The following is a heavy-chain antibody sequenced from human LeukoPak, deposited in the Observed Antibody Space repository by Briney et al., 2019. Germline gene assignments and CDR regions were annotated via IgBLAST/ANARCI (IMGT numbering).Heavy chain of an antibody. D-gene: IGHD6-6*01. V-gene: IGHV4-59*08. Sequence: PSETLSLTCTVSGGSISNYYWSWIRQPPGKRLEWIGYIYYKGSTNYNPSPKSRVTISVDTSKNQFSLKLSSVTAADTAVYYSARGGQEYSSSYYFDFWGQGTLVTVSS. CDR2: IYYKGST. CDR3: ARGGQEYSSSYYFDF. J-gene: IGHJ4*02. CDR1: GGSISNYY.